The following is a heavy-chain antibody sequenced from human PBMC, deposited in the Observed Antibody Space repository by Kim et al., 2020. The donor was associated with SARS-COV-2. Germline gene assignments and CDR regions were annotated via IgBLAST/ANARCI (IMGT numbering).Heavy chain of an antibody. J-gene: IGHJ4*02. D-gene: IGHD3-22*01. CDR2: IYSGGST. CDR1: GFTVSSNY. CDR3: AREFFHSSGYYTDY. Sequence: GGSLRLSCAVSGFTVSSNYMSWVRQAPGKGLEWVSVIYSGGSTYYADSVKGRFTISRDNSKNTLYLQMNSLRAEDTAVYYCAREFFHSSGYYTDYWGQGTLVTVSS. V-gene: IGHV3-66*01.